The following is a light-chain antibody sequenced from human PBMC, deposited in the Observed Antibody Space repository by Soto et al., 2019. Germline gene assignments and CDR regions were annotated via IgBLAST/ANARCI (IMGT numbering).Light chain of an antibody. CDR3: SSFTTSSTQV. Sequence: QSALTQPASVSGSPGQSITISCTGTSSDVGAYDYVSWYQQHPGRVPKLMIYDVSNRPSGVSSRFSGSKSGNTASLTNSGLQADDEADYVCSSFTTSSTQVFVTGTKLTVL. V-gene: IGLV2-14*03. CDR1: SSDVGAYDY. J-gene: IGLJ1*01. CDR2: DVS.